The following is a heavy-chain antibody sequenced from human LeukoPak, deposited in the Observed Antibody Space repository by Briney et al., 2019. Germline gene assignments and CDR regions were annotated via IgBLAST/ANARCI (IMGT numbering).Heavy chain of an antibody. CDR2: INPNSGRT. CDR1: GYTFTSSD. CDR3: ARGRSGLAAAGTYDY. J-gene: IGHJ4*02. D-gene: IGHD6-13*01. V-gene: IGHV1-8*01. Sequence: WASVKVSCKASGYTFTSSDINWVRQAAGQGLEWMGWINPNSGRTGYAQKFQGRVTMTANTSISTAYMELSSLRSDDTAVYYCARGRSGLAAAGTYDYWGQGTLITVSS.